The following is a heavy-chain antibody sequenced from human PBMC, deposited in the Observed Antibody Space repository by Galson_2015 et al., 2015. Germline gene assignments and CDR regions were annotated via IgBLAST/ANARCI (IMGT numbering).Heavy chain of an antibody. CDR1: GFTFSNYS. J-gene: IGHJ6*02. CDR3: ANPVLSIYLVRATWWSGMDV. D-gene: IGHD3-10*01. CDR2: ISGSGGGK. V-gene: IGHV3-23*01. Sequence: SLRLSCAASGFTFSNYSMNWVRQAPGKGLEWVSGISGSGGGKYYADSVKGRFTISRDNSKNTLHLQMNSLRAEDTVINYCANPVLSIYLVRATWWSGMDVWGQGTPVTVSS.